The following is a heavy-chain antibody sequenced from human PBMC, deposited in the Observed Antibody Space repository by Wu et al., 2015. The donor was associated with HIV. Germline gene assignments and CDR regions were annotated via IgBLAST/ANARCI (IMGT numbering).Heavy chain of an antibody. CDR1: GGTFSSYA. Sequence: QVQLVQSGAEVKKPGSSVKVSCKASGGTFSSYAISWVRQAPGQGLEWMGRIIPIFGTANYAQKFQGRVTITADESTSTAYMELSSLRSEDTAVYYCASAAADFDYYYYYGMNVWGQGTTVTVSS. CDR3: ASAAADFDYYYYYGMNV. CDR2: IIPIFGTA. V-gene: IGHV1-69*13. J-gene: IGHJ6*02. D-gene: IGHD6-13*01.